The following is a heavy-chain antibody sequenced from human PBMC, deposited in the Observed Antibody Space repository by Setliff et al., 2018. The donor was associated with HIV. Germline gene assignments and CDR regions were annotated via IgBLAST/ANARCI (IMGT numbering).Heavy chain of an antibody. CDR1: RYTFTGHY. CDR3: ARDGRDCSGCSCFTNRARYYYYYMDV. V-gene: IGHV1-2*02. J-gene: IGHJ6*03. Sequence: ASVKVSCKASRYTFTGHYMHWVRQAPGQGLEWVGLINPSSGGTNYAQKFQGRVTMTRDTSISTAYMELSRLTSDDTAVYFCARDGRDCSGCSCFTNRARYYYYYMDVWGKGTTVTVSS. D-gene: IGHD2-15*01. CDR2: INPSSGGT.